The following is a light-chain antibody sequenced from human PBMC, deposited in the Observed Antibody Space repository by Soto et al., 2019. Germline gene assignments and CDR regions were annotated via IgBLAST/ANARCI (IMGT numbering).Light chain of an antibody. Sequence: QSVLTQPPSVSGAPGQRVTISCTGTSSNIGAGYDVHWYQQLPGTAPKLLIYGDRFSGSKSGTSAYLAITGLKAEDEADYFCQSFDSSRSAHVVFGGGTKVTVL. CDR1: SSNIGAGYD. V-gene: IGLV1-40*01. CDR2: G. J-gene: IGLJ2*01. CDR3: QSFDSSRSAHVV.